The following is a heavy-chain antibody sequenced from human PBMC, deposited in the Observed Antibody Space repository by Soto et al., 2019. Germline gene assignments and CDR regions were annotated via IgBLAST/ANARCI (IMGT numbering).Heavy chain of an antibody. Sequence: PSETLSLTCTVSGGSISSSGYYWGWIRQPPGKGLEWIGSIYYSGSTYYNPSLKSRVTISVDTSKNQFSLKLSSVTAADTAVYYCARHVNPWAQGAFDIWGQGTMVTVSS. CDR2: IYYSGST. J-gene: IGHJ3*02. D-gene: IGHD7-27*01. CDR1: GGSISSSGYY. CDR3: ARHVNPWAQGAFDI. V-gene: IGHV4-39*01.